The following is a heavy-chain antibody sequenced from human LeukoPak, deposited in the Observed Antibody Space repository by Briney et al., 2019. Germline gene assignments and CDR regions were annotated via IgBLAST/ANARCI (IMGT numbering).Heavy chain of an antibody. J-gene: IGHJ4*02. V-gene: IGHV3-48*03. Sequence: GGSLRLSCAASGFTFSSYEMNWVRQAPGKGLEWASYISSSGSTIYYADSVKGRFTISRDNAKNSLYLQMNSLRAEDTAVYYCARDLSGVTGYTYGRGIDYWGQGTLVTVSS. CDR3: ARDLSGVTGYTYGRGIDY. CDR1: GFTFSSYE. CDR2: ISSSGSTI. D-gene: IGHD5-18*01.